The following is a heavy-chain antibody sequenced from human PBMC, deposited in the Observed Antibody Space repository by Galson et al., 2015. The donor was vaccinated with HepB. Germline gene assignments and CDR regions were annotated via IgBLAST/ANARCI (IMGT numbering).Heavy chain of an antibody. V-gene: IGHV3-23*01. D-gene: IGHD2-2*02. J-gene: IGHJ4*02. Sequence: SLRLSCAASGFTFSNYAMSWVRQAPGKGLEWVSAISGSGDSTYYADSVKGRFTVSRDKSKNTLYLQMSSLRAEDTAVYYCAKGGGLGVMVPTAIHISNWGQGTLVTVSS. CDR2: ISGSGDST. CDR1: GFTFSNYA. CDR3: AKGGGLGVMVPTAIHISN.